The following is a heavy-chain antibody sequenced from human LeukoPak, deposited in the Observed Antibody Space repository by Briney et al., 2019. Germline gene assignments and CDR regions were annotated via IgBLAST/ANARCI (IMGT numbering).Heavy chain of an antibody. V-gene: IGHV1-2*02. J-gene: IGHJ4*02. CDR1: GYTFTRYY. Sequence: APVKLSCKASGYTFTRYYMHWVRQSPGQRLEGMRWINPNSGGTNYAQKFQGRVTMTRDTSISTAYMELSRLRSDDTAVYYCARDLPLWFGELFTNYWGQGTLVTVSS. CDR3: ARDLPLWFGELFTNY. D-gene: IGHD3-10*01. CDR2: INPNSGGT.